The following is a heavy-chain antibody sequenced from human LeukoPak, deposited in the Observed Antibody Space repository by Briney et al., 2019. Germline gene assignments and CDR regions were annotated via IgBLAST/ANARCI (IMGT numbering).Heavy chain of an antibody. Sequence: GASLEICMKGSCSSFTNYWIGWVRPMPGKGLGWMGINEPGDSDNRYSPSFQGQVTISADKSISTAYLQWSSLKASDTAMYYCARQSDSSGYYYDWFDPWGQGTLVTVSS. CDR3: ARQSDSSGYYYDWFDP. V-gene: IGHV5-51*01. CDR1: CSSFTNYW. J-gene: IGHJ5*02. CDR2: NEPGDSDN. D-gene: IGHD3-22*01.